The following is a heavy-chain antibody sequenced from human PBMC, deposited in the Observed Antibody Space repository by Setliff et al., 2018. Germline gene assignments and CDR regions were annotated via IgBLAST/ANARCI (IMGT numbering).Heavy chain of an antibody. Sequence: ASVKVSCKASGYTFTSHYMHWVRQAPGLGLEWMGTINPSSGRTSYAQKFQGRVTMTRDTSTSTVYMDMSSLRSEDTAVYYCARAVLVVDAEDYWGQGTLVTVSS. CDR3: ARAVLVVDAEDY. CDR1: GYTFTSHY. V-gene: IGHV1-46*01. CDR2: INPSSGRT. J-gene: IGHJ4*02. D-gene: IGHD3-22*01.